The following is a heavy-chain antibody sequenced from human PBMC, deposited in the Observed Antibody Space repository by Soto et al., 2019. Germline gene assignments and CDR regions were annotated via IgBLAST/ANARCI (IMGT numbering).Heavy chain of an antibody. V-gene: IGHV5-51*01. CDR3: ARVPSVVTPGNDYFGVDV. Sequence: GESLKISCKGSGYSFTYYWIAWVRQRPGKDLEWMGIIYPNDADTRYNPSFQGQVTISADKSISTAYLQWTSLKTSDTAMYYCARVPSVVTPGNDYFGVDVWGQGTKVTVSS. CDR2: IYPNDADT. D-gene: IGHD2-2*01. CDR1: GYSFTYYW. J-gene: IGHJ6*02.